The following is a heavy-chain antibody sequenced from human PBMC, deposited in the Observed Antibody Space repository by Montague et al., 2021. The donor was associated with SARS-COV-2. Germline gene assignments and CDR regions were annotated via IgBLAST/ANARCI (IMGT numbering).Heavy chain of an antibody. V-gene: IGHV3-21*01. CDR2: ISSSSSYI. CDR1: GFTFSSYR. Sequence: SLRLSCAASGFTFSSYRMNWVHQAPGKGLEWVSSISSSSSYIYXXXSXXXRFXISRDNAKNSLYLQMNSLRAEDTAVYYCAREGGDIVVVVAWPAGFDIWGQGTMVTVSS. D-gene: IGHD2-15*01. J-gene: IGHJ3*02. CDR3: AREGGDIVVVVAWPAGFDI.